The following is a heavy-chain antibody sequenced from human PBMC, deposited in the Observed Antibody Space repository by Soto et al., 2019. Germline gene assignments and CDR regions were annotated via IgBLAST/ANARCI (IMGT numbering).Heavy chain of an antibody. CDR2: IWYDGSNK. CDR3: ARDLYYDFWSGYYTVPYYYYGMDV. Sequence: GSLRLSCAASGFTFSSYGMHWVRQAPGKGLEWVAVIWYDGSNKYYADSVKGRFTISRGNSKNTLYLQMNSLRAEDTAVYYCARDLYYDFWSGYYTVPYYYYGMDVWGQGTTVTVSS. J-gene: IGHJ6*02. CDR1: GFTFSSYG. D-gene: IGHD3-3*01. V-gene: IGHV3-33*01.